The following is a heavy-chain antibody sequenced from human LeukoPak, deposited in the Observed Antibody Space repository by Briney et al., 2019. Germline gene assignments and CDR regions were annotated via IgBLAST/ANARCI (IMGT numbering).Heavy chain of an antibody. CDR2: IYSGGST. J-gene: IGHJ4*02. Sequence: GGSLRLSCAASGFTVSSNYMSWVRQAPGKGLEWVSVIYSGGSTYYTDSVKGRFTISRDNSKNTLYLQMNSLRAEDTAVYYSASSSGWLQLDYWGQGTLVTVSS. CDR3: ASSSGWLQLDY. D-gene: IGHD5-24*01. CDR1: GFTVSSNY. V-gene: IGHV3-53*01.